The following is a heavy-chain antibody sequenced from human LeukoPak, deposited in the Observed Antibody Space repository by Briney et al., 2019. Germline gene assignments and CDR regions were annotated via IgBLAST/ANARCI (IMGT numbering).Heavy chain of an antibody. V-gene: IGHV3-30*04. Sequence: PGRSLRLSCAASGFTFSSYAMHWVRQAPGKGLEWVAVISYDGSNKYYADSVKGRFTISRDNSKNTLYLQMNSLRAEDTAVYYCAREMAYCSGGSCYSGYYFDYWGQGTLVTVSS. J-gene: IGHJ4*02. CDR3: AREMAYCSGGSCYSGYYFDY. CDR2: ISYDGSNK. CDR1: GFTFSSYA. D-gene: IGHD2-15*01.